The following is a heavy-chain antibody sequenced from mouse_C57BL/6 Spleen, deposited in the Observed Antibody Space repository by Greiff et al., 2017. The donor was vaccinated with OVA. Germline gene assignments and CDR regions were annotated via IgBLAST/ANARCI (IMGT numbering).Heavy chain of an antibody. J-gene: IGHJ3*01. V-gene: IGHV1-50*01. CDR2: IAPSDSYT. CDR1: GYTFTSYW. CDR3: ARGYYGSSSFAY. D-gene: IGHD1-1*01. Sequence: QVQLKQPGAELVKPGASVKLSCKASGYTFTSYWMQWVKQRPGQGLEWIGEIAPSDSYTNYNQKFKGKDTLTVDTSSSTAYMQLSSLTSEDSAVYYCARGYYGSSSFAYWGQGTLVTVSA.